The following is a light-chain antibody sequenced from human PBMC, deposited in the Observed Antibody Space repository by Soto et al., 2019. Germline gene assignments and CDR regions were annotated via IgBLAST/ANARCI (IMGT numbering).Light chain of an antibody. Sequence: QSVLTQPASVSGSPGQSITISCTGTSSDVGGYNYVSWYQQHPGKAPKLMIYDVSNRPSGVSNRFSGSKSGNTASLTISGLQAEDEADYSCSSYTRSSTLVVFGGGTKVTVL. CDR3: SSYTRSSTLVV. CDR2: DVS. J-gene: IGLJ2*01. V-gene: IGLV2-14*01. CDR1: SSDVGGYNY.